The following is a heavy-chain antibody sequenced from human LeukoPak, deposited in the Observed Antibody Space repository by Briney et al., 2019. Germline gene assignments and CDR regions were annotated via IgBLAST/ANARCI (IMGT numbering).Heavy chain of an antibody. CDR2: VSGSGSTV. CDR1: GFTFGDHI. V-gene: IGHV3-48*01. Sequence: GGSLRLSCAASGFTFGDHIMSWVRQLPGKRLEWVAYVSGSGSTVYYADSVKGRFTVSRDNGKSSLYLQMNSLRVEDTALYYCVRQFASWGQGTLVTVSS. J-gene: IGHJ4*02. CDR3: VRQFAS.